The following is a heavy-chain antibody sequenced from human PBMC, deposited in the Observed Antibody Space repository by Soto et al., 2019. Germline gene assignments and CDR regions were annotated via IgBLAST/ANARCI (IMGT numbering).Heavy chain of an antibody. CDR3: ARTPHFYDSSGYYYEGGAPFDY. J-gene: IGHJ4*02. CDR2: IDWDDDK. Sequence: GPTLVNPTQTLTLTCTFSGFSLSTSGMCVSWIRQPPGKALEWLARIDWDDDKYYSTSLKTRLTISKDNSKNQVVLTMTNMDPEDTATYYCARTPHFYDSSGYYYEGGAPFDYWGQGTLVTVSS. V-gene: IGHV2-70*11. D-gene: IGHD3-22*01. CDR1: GFSLSTSGMC.